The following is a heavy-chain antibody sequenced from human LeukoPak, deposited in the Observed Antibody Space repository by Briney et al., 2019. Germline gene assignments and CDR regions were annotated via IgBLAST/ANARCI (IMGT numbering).Heavy chain of an antibody. V-gene: IGHV3-74*01. D-gene: IGHD3-22*01. CDR2: LNSDGSIV. Sequence: GGSLRLSCAVSKFTLSDYWMHWVRQAPGKGLVWVSRLNSDGSIVSYADSVKGRFTSSRDNAKNTLYLQMHSLTAEDTAVYYCARQYYHDSSGYPFDYWGQGTLVTVSS. J-gene: IGHJ4*02. CDR1: KFTLSDYW. CDR3: ARQYYHDSSGYPFDY.